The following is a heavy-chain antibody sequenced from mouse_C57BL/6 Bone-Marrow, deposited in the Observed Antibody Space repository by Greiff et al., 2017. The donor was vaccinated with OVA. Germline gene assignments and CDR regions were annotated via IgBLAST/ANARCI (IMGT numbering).Heavy chain of an antibody. D-gene: IGHD2-5*01. CDR1: GFSLTSYG. V-gene: IGHV2-6*03. Sequence: QVQLKESGPGLVAPSQSLSITCTVSGFSLTSYGVHWVRQPPGKGLEWLVVIWSDGSTTYNSALKSRLSISKDNSKSQVFLKMNSIQTDDTAMYYCASHAYYSKGYAMDYWGQGTSVTVSS. CDR2: IWSDGST. J-gene: IGHJ4*01. CDR3: ASHAYYSKGYAMDY.